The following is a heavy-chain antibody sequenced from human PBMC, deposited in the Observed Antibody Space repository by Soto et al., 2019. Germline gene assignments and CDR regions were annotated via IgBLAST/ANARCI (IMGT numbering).Heavy chain of an antibody. CDR2: IYYSGST. CDR1: GGSISSGGYY. CDR3: ARDSGDSSGYGIDY. Sequence: SETLSLTCTVSGGSISSGGYYWSWIRQHPGKGLEWIGYIYYSGSTYYKPSLKSRVTISVDTSKNQFSLKLSSLTAAFTAVYYCARDSGDSSGYGIDYWGQGTLVTVSS. D-gene: IGHD3-22*01. V-gene: IGHV4-31*03. J-gene: IGHJ4*02.